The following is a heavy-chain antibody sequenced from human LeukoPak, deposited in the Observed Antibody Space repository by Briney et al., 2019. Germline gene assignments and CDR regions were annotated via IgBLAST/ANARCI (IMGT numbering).Heavy chain of an antibody. J-gene: IGHJ4*02. CDR3: ARDKIVGATHFDY. V-gene: IGHV3-7*01. CDR1: GFTFSNYW. D-gene: IGHD1-26*01. Sequence: GGSLRLSCAASGFTFSNYWMSWVRQAPGKGLEWVANIKQDGSEKYYVDSVKGRFTISRDNAKNSLYLQMNSLRAEDAAVYYCARDKIVGATHFDYWGQGTLVTVSS. CDR2: IKQDGSEK.